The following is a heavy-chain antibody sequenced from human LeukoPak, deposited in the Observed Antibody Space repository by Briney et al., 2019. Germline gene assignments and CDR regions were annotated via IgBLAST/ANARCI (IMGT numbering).Heavy chain of an antibody. Sequence: GGSLRLSCAASGFTFSSYAMSWVRQAPGKGLEWVSAMSGSGGSTYYADSVKGRFTISRDNSKNTLYLQMDSLRAEDTAVYYCAKLIVVVPAGMALVDYWGQGTLVTVSS. V-gene: IGHV3-23*01. CDR2: MSGSGGST. J-gene: IGHJ4*02. CDR3: AKLIVVVPAGMALVDY. D-gene: IGHD2-2*01. CDR1: GFTFSSYA.